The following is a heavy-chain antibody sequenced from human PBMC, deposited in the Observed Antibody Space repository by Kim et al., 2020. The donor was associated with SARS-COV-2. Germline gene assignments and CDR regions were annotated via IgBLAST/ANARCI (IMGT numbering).Heavy chain of an antibody. CDR2: ISYDGSNK. V-gene: IGHV3-30-3*01. Sequence: GGSLRLSCAASGFTFSSYAMHWVRQAPGKGLEWVAVISYDGSNKYYADSVKGRFTISRDTSKNTLYLQMNSLRAEDTAVYYCARDGAYSYYYMDVWGKGT. D-gene: IGHD3-16*01. CDR3: ARDGAYSYYYMDV. J-gene: IGHJ6*03. CDR1: GFTFSSYA.